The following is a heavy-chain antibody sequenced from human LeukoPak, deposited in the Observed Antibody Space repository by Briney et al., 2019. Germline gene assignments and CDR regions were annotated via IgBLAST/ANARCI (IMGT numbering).Heavy chain of an antibody. CDR3: ARPSQLALFNY. Sequence: PGGSLRLSCAASGFXFSSFWIHWVRQAPGKGLVWVSRINSDGSSTNYADSVKGRFTISRDNAKNTLYLQMNSLRDEDTAVYYCARPSQLALFNYWGQGTLVTVSS. J-gene: IGHJ4*02. V-gene: IGHV3-74*01. CDR2: INSDGSST. D-gene: IGHD6-13*01. CDR1: GFXFSSFW.